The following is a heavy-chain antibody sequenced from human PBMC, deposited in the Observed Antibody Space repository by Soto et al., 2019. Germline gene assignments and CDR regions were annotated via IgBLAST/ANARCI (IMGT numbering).Heavy chain of an antibody. D-gene: IGHD6-13*01. CDR3: ARVLSSSSSPGYFDY. Sequence: AETLSLTCTVSGGSISSSYWRWVRQPPGKGLEWIGYISYSGSTNYNPSLKSRVTISLDTSKNQFSLKLSSVTAADTALYSCARVLSSSSSPGYFDYWGQGTLVTVSS. J-gene: IGHJ4*02. CDR2: ISYSGST. V-gene: IGHV4-59*01. CDR1: GGSISSSY.